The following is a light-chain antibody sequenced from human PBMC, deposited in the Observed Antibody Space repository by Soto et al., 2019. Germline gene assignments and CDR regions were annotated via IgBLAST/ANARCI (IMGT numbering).Light chain of an antibody. Sequence: DIQMTQSPSTLPASVGDRVTITCRASQSISNWLAWYQQKPGKAPKLLIYKASTLKSGVPSRFSGSGSGTEFTLTISSLQPDDFATYYCQQYNGYRWTFGQGTKVDIK. V-gene: IGKV1-5*03. CDR2: KAS. CDR3: QQYNGYRWT. J-gene: IGKJ1*01. CDR1: QSISNW.